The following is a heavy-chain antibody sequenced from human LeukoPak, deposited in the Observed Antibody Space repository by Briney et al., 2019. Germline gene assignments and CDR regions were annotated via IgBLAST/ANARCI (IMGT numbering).Heavy chain of an antibody. CDR1: GYTLTELS. Sequence: ASVNVSCKVSGYTLTELSMHWVRQAPGKGLEGMGGFDPEDGETIYAQKFQGRVTMTEDTSTDTAYMELSSLRSADTAVYYCATDLPIAAAGTYFDYWGQGTLVTVSS. V-gene: IGHV1-24*01. CDR2: FDPEDGET. CDR3: ATDLPIAAAGTYFDY. D-gene: IGHD6-13*01. J-gene: IGHJ4*02.